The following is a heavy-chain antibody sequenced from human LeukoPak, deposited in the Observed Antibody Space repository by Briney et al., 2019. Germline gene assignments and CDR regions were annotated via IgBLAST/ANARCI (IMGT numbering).Heavy chain of an antibody. J-gene: IGHJ4*02. CDR1: GYSISSGYY. D-gene: IGHD3-10*01. CDR3: ARFGGFGELPKPFDY. Sequence: PSETLSLTCTVSGYSISSGYYWGWIRQPPGKGLEWIGYIYYSGSTNYNPSLKSRVTISVDTSKNQFSLKLSSVTAADTAVYYCARFGGFGELPKPFDYWGQGTLVTVSS. CDR2: IYYSGST. V-gene: IGHV4-61*01.